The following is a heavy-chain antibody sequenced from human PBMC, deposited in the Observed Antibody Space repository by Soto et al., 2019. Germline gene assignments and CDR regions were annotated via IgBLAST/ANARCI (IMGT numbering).Heavy chain of an antibody. CDR3: TTETIFGVVIYYYYGMDV. Sequence: GSLRLSCAASGFTFSNAWMSWVRQAPGKGLEWVGRIKSKTDGGTTDYAAPVKGRFTISRDDSKNTLYLQMNSLKTEDTAVYYCTTETIFGVVIYYYYGMDVWGQGTTVTVSS. J-gene: IGHJ6*02. D-gene: IGHD3-3*01. CDR2: IKSKTDGGTT. V-gene: IGHV3-15*01. CDR1: GFTFSNAW.